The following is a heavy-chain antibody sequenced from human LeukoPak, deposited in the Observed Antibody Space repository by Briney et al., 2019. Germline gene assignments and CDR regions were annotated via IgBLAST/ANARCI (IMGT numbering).Heavy chain of an antibody. D-gene: IGHD1-1*01. V-gene: IGHV4-59*01. Sequence: SETLSLTCTVPGGSISSYYWSWIRQPPGKGLEWIGYIYYSGSTNYNPSLKSRVTISVDTSKNQFSLKLSSVTAADTAVYYCARGGATVQSYYFDYWGQGTLVTVSS. CDR2: IYYSGST. CDR3: ARGGATVQSYYFDY. CDR1: GGSISSYY. J-gene: IGHJ4*02.